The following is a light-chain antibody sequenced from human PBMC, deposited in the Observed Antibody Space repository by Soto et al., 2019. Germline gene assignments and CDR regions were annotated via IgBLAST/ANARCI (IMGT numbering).Light chain of an antibody. CDR1: QSLTTSY. CDR2: GAS. Sequence: EIVLTQYPGTLSLFPGERATLSCRASQSLTTSYFAWYQQKPGQAPRLLIYGASSRATGITERFSGSVSGTDFSLTISRLESEDFAVYYCEKYGSSPTVGQGTRLEIK. CDR3: EKYGSSPT. J-gene: IGKJ5*01. V-gene: IGKV3-20*01.